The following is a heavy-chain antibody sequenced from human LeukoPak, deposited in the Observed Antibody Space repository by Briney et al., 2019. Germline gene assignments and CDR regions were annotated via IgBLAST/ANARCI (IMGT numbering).Heavy chain of an antibody. V-gene: IGHV4-59*08. J-gene: IGHJ4*02. D-gene: IGHD6-19*01. Sequence: SETLSLTCTVSGGSISSYYWSWIRQPPGKGLEWIGYIYYSGSTNYNPSLKSQVTISVDTSKNQFSLKLSSVTAADTAVYYCARHSPAPGIVVAAQGGFDYWGQGTLVTVSS. CDR2: IYYSGST. CDR3: ARHSPAPGIVVAAQGGFDY. CDR1: GGSISSYY.